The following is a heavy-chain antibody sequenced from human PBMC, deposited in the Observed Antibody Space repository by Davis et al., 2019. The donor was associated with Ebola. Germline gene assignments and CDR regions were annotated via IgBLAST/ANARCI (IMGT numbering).Heavy chain of an antibody. V-gene: IGHV4-59*08. D-gene: IGHD6-19*01. J-gene: IGHJ5*02. CDR2: IYYSGNT. Sequence: SETLSLTCTVSGGSISSYYWSWIRQPPGKGLEWIGYIYYSGNTNYNPSLKSRFTISVDTSKNQFSLKLSSVTASDTAVYYCARHAGYSSGWYFGWFDPWGQGTLVTVSS. CDR1: GGSISSYY. CDR3: ARHAGYSSGWYFGWFDP.